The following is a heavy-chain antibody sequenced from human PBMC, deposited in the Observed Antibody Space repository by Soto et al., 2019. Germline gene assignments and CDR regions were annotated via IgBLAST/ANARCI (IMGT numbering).Heavy chain of an antibody. CDR1: GGTFSSYA. CDR3: ARDRTRSSGWSGRPQDAFDI. Sequence: GASVKVSCKASGGTFSSYAISWVRQAPGQGLEWMGGIIPIFGTANYAQKFQGRVTITADESTSTAYMELSSLRSEDTAVYYCARDRTRSSGWSGRPQDAFDIWGQGTMVTVSS. CDR2: IIPIFGTA. J-gene: IGHJ3*02. V-gene: IGHV1-69*13. D-gene: IGHD6-19*01.